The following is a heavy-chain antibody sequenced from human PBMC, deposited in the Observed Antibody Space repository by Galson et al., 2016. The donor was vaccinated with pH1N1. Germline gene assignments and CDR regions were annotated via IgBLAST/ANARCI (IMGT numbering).Heavy chain of an antibody. CDR1: GYTFTTFG. V-gene: IGHV1-18*01. Sequence: SVKVSCKASGYTFTTFGISWVRQAPGKGLEWLGWISTSKGNTKNAQRLLDRVTMTRDTSTSTVFMELTSLRSDDTAIYYCARDQNWKLDYRGQGTLVTVSS. D-gene: IGHD4-23*01. J-gene: IGHJ4*02. CDR3: ARDQNWKLDY. CDR2: ISTSKGNT.